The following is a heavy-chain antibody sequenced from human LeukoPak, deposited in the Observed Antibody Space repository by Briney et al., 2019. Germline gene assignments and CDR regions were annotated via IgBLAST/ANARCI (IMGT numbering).Heavy chain of an antibody. D-gene: IGHD1-26*01. CDR2: IYYSGST. CDR3: AREGREGDYYYGMDV. V-gene: IGHV4-31*03. CDR1: GGSISSGGYY. J-gene: IGHJ6*02. Sequence: PSETLSLTCTVSGGSISSGGYYWSWIRQHPGKGLEWIGYIYYSGSTYYNPSLRSRVTISVDTSKNQFSLKLSSVTAADTAVYYCAREGREGDYYYGMDVWGQGTTVTVSS.